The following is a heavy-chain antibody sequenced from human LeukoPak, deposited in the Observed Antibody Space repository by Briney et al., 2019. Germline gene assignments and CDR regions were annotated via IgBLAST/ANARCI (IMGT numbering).Heavy chain of an antibody. D-gene: IGHD3-3*01. CDR2: INYSGSA. V-gene: IGHV4-59*01. J-gene: IGHJ4*02. CDR3: ARVYRDDFWSGYSTHFDY. Sequence: PSETLSLTCTVSGGSISNYYWSWIRQPPGKGLEWIGYINYSGSANYNPSLKSRVTMSVDTSKNQFSLKLTTVTAADTAVYYCARVYRDDFWSGYSTHFDYWGQGTLVTVSS. CDR1: GGSISNYY.